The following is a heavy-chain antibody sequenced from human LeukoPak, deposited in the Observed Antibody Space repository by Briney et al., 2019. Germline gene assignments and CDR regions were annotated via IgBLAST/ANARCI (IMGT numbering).Heavy chain of an antibody. D-gene: IGHD2-15*01. CDR2: INHSGST. Sequence: PSETLSLTCAVYGGSFSGYYWSWIRQPPGKGLEWIGEINHSGSTNYNPSLESRVTISVDTSKNQFSLKLSSVTAADTAVYYCARVPPGELPLDYWGQGTLVTVSS. V-gene: IGHV4-34*01. J-gene: IGHJ4*02. CDR3: ARVPPGELPLDY. CDR1: GGSFSGYY.